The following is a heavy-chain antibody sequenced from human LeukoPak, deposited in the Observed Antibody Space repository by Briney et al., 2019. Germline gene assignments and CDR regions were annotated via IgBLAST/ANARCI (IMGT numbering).Heavy chain of an antibody. CDR2: IWYDGSNK. J-gene: IGHJ4*02. V-gene: IGHV3-33*01. D-gene: IGHD3-10*01. CDR1: GFTFSGYG. Sequence: GRSLRLSCAASGFTFSGYGMHWVRQAPGKGLEWVAVIWYDGSNKYYADSVEGRFTISRDNSKNTLYLQMNSLRAEDTAVYYCARLYGSHNYLDYWGQGTLVTVSS. CDR3: ARLYGSHNYLDY.